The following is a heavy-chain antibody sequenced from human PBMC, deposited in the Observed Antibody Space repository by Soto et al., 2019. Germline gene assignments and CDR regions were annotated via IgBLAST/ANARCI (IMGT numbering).Heavy chain of an antibody. CDR2: IYSGGST. Sequence: GVSLRLSCAASGFTFNSNYMSWVRQAPGKGLEWVSVIYSGGSTYYADSVKGRFTISRDNSKNTLYLQMNSLRAEDTAVYYCARDIVLVPAARDYYGMDVWGQGTTVTVSS. D-gene: IGHD2-2*01. CDR1: GFTFNSNY. CDR3: ARDIVLVPAARDYYGMDV. V-gene: IGHV3-53*01. J-gene: IGHJ6*02.